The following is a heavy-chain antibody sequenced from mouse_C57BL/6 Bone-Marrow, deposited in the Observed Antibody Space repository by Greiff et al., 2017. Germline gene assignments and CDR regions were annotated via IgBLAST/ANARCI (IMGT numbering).Heavy chain of an antibody. J-gene: IGHJ2*01. D-gene: IGHD1-1*01. V-gene: IGHV5-6*02. Sequence: EVKVVESGGDLVKPGGSLKLSCAASGFTFSSYGMSWVRQTPDKRLEWVATISSGGSYTYYPDSVKGRFTISRDNAKNTLYLQMSSLKSEDTAMYYCARRSFITTVVAPYYFDYRGQGTTLTVSS. CDR3: ARRSFITTVVAPYYFDY. CDR2: ISSGGSYT. CDR1: GFTFSSYG.